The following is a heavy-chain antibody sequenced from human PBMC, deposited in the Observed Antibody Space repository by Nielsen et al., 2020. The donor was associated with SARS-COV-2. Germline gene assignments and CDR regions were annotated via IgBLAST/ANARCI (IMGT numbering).Heavy chain of an antibody. V-gene: IGHV3-74*01. CDR1: GFTFSSYR. CDR2: INSDGSST. J-gene: IGHJ6*02. Sequence: GESLKISCAASGFTFSSYRMHWVRQAPGKGLVWVSRINSDGSSTSYADSVKGRFTISRDNGGNTLYLQVNSLRAEDTAVYYCVREGDGYHSYYYGLDVWGRGTTVTVSS. CDR3: VREGDGYHSYYYGLDV. D-gene: IGHD5-24*01.